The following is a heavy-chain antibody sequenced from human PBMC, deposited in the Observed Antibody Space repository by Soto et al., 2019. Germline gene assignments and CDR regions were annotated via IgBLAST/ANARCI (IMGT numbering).Heavy chain of an antibody. CDR2: INPNSGGT. CDR1: GYTFTGYY. V-gene: IGHV1-2*04. CDR3: ARDSYNRYYYGSSGYHYYFNY. D-gene: IGHD3-22*01. J-gene: IGHJ4*02. Sequence: VASVKVSCKASGYTFTGYYMHWVRQAPGQGLEWMGWINPNSGGTNYAQKFQGWVTMTRDTSISTAYMELSRLRSDDTAVYYCARDSYNRYYYGSSGYHYYFNYWGQGTLVTVSS.